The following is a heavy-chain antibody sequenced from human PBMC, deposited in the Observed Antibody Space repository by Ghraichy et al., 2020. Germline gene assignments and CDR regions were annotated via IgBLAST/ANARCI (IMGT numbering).Heavy chain of an antibody. V-gene: IGHV4-39*01. CDR3: ASNRGSSGYFGLGY. CDR1: GGSISSSSYY. D-gene: IGHD3-22*01. J-gene: IGHJ4*02. CDR2: IYYSGST. Sequence: SETLSLTCTVSGGSISSSSYYWGWIRQPPGKGLEWIGSIYYSGSTYYNPSLKSRVTISVDTSKNQFSLKLSSVTAADTAVYYCASNRGSSGYFGLGYWGQGTLVTVSS.